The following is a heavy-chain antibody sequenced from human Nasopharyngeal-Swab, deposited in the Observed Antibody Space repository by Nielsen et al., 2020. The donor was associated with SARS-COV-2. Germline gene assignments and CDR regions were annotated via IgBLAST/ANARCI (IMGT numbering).Heavy chain of an antibody. D-gene: IGHD3-10*01. V-gene: IGHV5-51*01. CDR2: IYPGNNFPGRSNT. CDR3: ARHLVRGDPWGFDI. CDR1: GFSFYSYG. J-gene: IGHJ3*02. Sequence: GALRLAWKASGFSFYSYGIGRVTPMPGKGLDWLGTIYPGNNFPGRSNTPYTPALRGQGTLSADTATITAYLQWSSLKASDTAIYFCARHLVRGDPWGFDIWGQGTMVTVSS.